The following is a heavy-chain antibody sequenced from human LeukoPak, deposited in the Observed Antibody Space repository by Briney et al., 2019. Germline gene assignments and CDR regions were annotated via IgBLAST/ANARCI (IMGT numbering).Heavy chain of an antibody. D-gene: IGHD5-24*01. V-gene: IGHV1-69*10. CDR1: GGTFSNYA. CDR2: IIPFFDLA. CDR3: ARDNSVRDEAWWFNP. Sequence: SVKVSCKASGGTFSNYAISWVRQAPGQGLEWMGGIIPFFDLANYAQKLQGRVTITADKSTSTAYMELSSLRSDDTAVYYCARDNSVRDEAWWFNPWGQGTLVTVSS. J-gene: IGHJ5*02.